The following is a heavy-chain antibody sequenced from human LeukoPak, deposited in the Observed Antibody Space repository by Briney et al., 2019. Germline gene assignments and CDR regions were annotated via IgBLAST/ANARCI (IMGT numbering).Heavy chain of an antibody. Sequence: GGSLRLSCAASGITFNSYGMHWVRQAPDKGLEWVAFIRYDGSNEYYVDSVKGRFTISRDNSKNTLYLQMNSLRGEDTAVYYCCGDFDYWGQGTLVTVSS. CDR1: GITFNSYG. V-gene: IGHV3-30*02. CDR3: CGDFDY. J-gene: IGHJ4*02. CDR2: IRYDGSNE. D-gene: IGHD2-21*01.